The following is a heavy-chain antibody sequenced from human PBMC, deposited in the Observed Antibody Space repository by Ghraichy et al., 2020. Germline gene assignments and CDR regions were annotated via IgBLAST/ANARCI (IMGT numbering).Heavy chain of an antibody. V-gene: IGHV3-7*01. CDR3: ARDATAPNFDA. Sequence: GGSPRLTCAASGFSFSSYWMTWVRQAPGKGLEWVANIAKDGRYEYYIDSVKGRFSIYRDNSKNSLYLQMNSLRAEDTGVYYCARDATAPNFDAWGQGTPVTVSS. J-gene: IGHJ4*02. D-gene: IGHD5-18*01. CDR1: GFSFSSYW. CDR2: IAKDGRYE.